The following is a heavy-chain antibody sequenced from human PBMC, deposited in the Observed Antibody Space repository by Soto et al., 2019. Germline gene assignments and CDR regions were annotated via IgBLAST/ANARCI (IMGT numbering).Heavy chain of an antibody. D-gene: IGHD6-19*01. J-gene: IGHJ4*02. CDR3: ARDSGHFH. Sequence: QVQLVQSGAEVKKPGASVKVSCKASGYTFSNYGIAWVRQAPGQGLEWMGWISAYDGNPIYAPKLQHRGTMTTDTSTTTAYLDLRILRSDDTAVYYCARDSGHFHWGQGTVVTLSS. V-gene: IGHV1-18*01. CDR1: GYTFSNYG. CDR2: ISAYDGNP.